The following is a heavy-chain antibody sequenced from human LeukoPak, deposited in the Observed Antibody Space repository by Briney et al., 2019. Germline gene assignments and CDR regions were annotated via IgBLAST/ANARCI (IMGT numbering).Heavy chain of an antibody. Sequence: ASVKVSCKVSGYTLTELSMHWVRQAPGKGLEWMGGFDPEDGETIDAQKFQGRVTMTEDTSTDTAYMELSSLRSEDTAVYYCATLMVRGVTDAFDIWGQGTMVTVSS. CDR1: GYTLTELS. CDR2: FDPEDGET. J-gene: IGHJ3*02. D-gene: IGHD3-10*01. V-gene: IGHV1-24*01. CDR3: ATLMVRGVTDAFDI.